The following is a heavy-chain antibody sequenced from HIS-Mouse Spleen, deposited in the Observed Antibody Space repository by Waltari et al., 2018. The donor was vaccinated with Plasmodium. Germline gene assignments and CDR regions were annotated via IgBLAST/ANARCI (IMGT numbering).Heavy chain of an antibody. CDR3: ARRAYYYDSSGYGTFDY. J-gene: IGHJ4*02. CDR2: TNPNSGGT. D-gene: IGHD3-22*01. Sequence: QVQLVQSGAEVKKPGASVKVSCKASAYTFTGYYMHWVRQAPGQGLEWMGRTNPNSGGTNYAQKFQGRVTMTRDTSISTAYMELSRLRSDDTAVYYCARRAYYYDSSGYGTFDYWGQGTVVTVSS. CDR1: AYTFTGYY. V-gene: IGHV1-2*02.